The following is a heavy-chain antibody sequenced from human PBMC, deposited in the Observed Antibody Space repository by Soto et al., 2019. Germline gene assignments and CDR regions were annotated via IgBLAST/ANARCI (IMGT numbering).Heavy chain of an antibody. J-gene: IGHJ5*02. CDR1: GGSISGSSHF. CDR2: IYYSGTT. CDR3: ARGIRGQLVT. V-gene: IGHV4-39*07. D-gene: IGHD6-6*01. Sequence: SETLSLTCTVSGGSISGSSHFWGWIRQPPGKGLEWIGSIYYSGTTYYNPSLKSRVTISVDTSKNQFSLKLSSVTAADTAVYYCARGIRGQLVTWGQGTLVTVSS.